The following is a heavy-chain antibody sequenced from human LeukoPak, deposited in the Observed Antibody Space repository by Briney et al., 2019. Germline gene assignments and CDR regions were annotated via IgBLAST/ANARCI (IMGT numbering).Heavy chain of an antibody. J-gene: IGHJ6*02. D-gene: IGHD2-21*02. V-gene: IGHV4-4*02. CDR1: GGSISSINW. CDR3: ARLTIVVVTATHYGMDV. CDR2: IYHSGST. Sequence: SGTLSLTCAVSGGSISSINWWSWVRQPPGKGLEWIGEIYHSGSTNYNPSLKSRVTISVDTSKNQFSLKLSSVTAADTAVYYCARLTIVVVTATHYGMDVWGQGTTVTVSS.